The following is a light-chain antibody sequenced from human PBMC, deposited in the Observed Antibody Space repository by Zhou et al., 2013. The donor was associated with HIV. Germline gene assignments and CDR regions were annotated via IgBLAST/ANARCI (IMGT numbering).Light chain of an antibody. CDR3: QQCNSLPA. V-gene: IGKV1-5*03. J-gene: IGKJ1*01. CDR1: QRISNW. CDR2: KAS. Sequence: IQMTQSPSTLSASVGDRVTLTCRASQRISNWLAWYQQKPGKAPKLLIYKASTLESGVPSRFSGSGSGTEFTLTISSLQPEDFATYYCQQCNSLPAFGQGTKVEIK.